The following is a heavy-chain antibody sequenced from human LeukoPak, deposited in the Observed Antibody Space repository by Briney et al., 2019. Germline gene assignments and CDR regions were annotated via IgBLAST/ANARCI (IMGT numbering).Heavy chain of an antibody. D-gene: IGHD5-24*01. CDR3: ARHRSTNYYYYYMDV. CDR1: GYSFTTYW. J-gene: IGHJ6*03. CDR2: IYPGDSDT. Sequence: GESLKISCKGSGYSFTTYWIGWVRQMPGKGLEWMGIIYPGDSDTRYSPSFQGQVTISADKSISTAYLQWSSLKASDPAIYYCARHRSTNYYYYYMDVWGKGTTVTVSS. V-gene: IGHV5-51*01.